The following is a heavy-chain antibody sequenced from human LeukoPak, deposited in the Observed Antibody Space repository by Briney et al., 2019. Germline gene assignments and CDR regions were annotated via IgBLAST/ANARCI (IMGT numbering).Heavy chain of an antibody. J-gene: IGHJ1*01. D-gene: IGHD3-3*01. CDR3: AKRSGYYTGQGYFQH. CDR1: GFTFSSYA. CDR2: ISGSGGST. Sequence: EGSLRLSCAASGFTFSSYAMSWVRQAPGKGLEWVSDISGSGGSTYHADSVKGRFTISRDNSKNTLYLQMNSLRAEDTAVYYCAKRSGYYTGQGYFQHWGQGTLVTVSS. V-gene: IGHV3-23*01.